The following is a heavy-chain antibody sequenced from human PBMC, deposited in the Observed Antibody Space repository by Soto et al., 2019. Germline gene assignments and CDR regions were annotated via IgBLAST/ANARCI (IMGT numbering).Heavy chain of an antibody. Sequence: GESLKISWKSSGYSFTSYWIGWVRQMPGKGLEWMGIIYPGDSDTRYSPSFQGQVTISADKSISTAYLQWSNLKASDTAMYYCARHRPYYYDSSGYAGDYYGMDVWGQGTTVTVSS. V-gene: IGHV5-51*01. D-gene: IGHD3-22*01. J-gene: IGHJ6*02. CDR2: IYPGDSDT. CDR3: ARHRPYYYDSSGYAGDYYGMDV. CDR1: GYSFTSYW.